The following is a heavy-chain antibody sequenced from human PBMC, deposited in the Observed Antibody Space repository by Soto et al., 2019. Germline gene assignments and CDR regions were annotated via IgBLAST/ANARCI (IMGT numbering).Heavy chain of an antibody. J-gene: IGHJ6*02. V-gene: IGHV3-7*04. CDR3: ARFYYDSGGYLPSPYYYYYGMDV. CDR2: IKQDGSEK. Sequence: GGSLRLSCAASGFTFSSYWMSWVRQAPGKGLEWVANIKQDGSEKYYVDSVKGRFTISRDNAKNSLYLQMNSLRAEDTAVYYCARFYYDSGGYLPSPYYYYYGMDVWGQGTTVTVS. D-gene: IGHD3-22*01. CDR1: GFTFSSYW.